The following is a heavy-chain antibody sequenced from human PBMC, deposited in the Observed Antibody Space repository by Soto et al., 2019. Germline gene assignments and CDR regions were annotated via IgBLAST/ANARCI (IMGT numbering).Heavy chain of an antibody. CDR2: IYYSGST. Sequence: QVQLQESGPGLVKPSQTLSLTCTVSGGSISRGGYYWSWIRQHPGKGLEWIGYIYYSGSTYYNPSLKSRVTISVDTSKNQFSLKLSSVTAADTAVYYCARSQTVTTSGYFDYWGQGTLVTVSS. CDR1: GGSISRGGYY. D-gene: IGHD4-17*01. CDR3: ARSQTVTTSGYFDY. J-gene: IGHJ4*02. V-gene: IGHV4-31*03.